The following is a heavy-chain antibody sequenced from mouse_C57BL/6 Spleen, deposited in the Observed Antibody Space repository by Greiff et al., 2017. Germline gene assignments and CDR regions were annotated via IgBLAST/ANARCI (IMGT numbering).Heavy chain of an antibody. J-gene: IGHJ4*01. CDR1: GFSLTSYG. CDR3: ARRSGSSYGAMDY. D-gene: IGHD1-1*01. CDR2: IWSDGST. V-gene: IGHV2-6*03. Sequence: VKLMESGPGLVAPSQSLSITCTVSGFSLTSYGVHWVRQPPGKGLEWLVVIWSDGSTTYNSALKSRLGISKDNSKSQVFIKMNSLQTDDTAMYYCARRSGSSYGAMDYWGQGTSVTVSS.